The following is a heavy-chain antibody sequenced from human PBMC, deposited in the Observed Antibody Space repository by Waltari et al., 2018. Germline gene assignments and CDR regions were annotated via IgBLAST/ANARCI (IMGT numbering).Heavy chain of an antibody. J-gene: IGHJ4*02. Sequence: EVQLVESGGVVVQPGGSLRLSCAASGFPFDDYAMHWVRQAPGKGLEWVSLISWDGGSTYYADSVKGRFTISRDNSKNSLYLQMNSLRAEDTALYYCAKDMNGYSSGWPDYWGQGTLVTVSS. CDR1: GFPFDDYA. CDR2: ISWDGGST. D-gene: IGHD6-19*01. V-gene: IGHV3-43D*04. CDR3: AKDMNGYSSGWPDY.